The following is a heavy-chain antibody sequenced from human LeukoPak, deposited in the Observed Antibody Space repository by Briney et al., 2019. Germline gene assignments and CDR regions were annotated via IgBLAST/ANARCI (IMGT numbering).Heavy chain of an antibody. Sequence: PGGSLRLSCTASGFTFSSYWMHWFRQAPGKGLVWVSRINNDGSRTDYADSVKGRFTISRDNAKNTLYLQMNSLRAEDTAVYYCARECQQLGINMDAWGKGTTVTVSS. J-gene: IGHJ6*03. CDR1: GFTFSSYW. D-gene: IGHD6-13*01. CDR3: ARECQQLGINMDA. CDR2: INNDGSRT. V-gene: IGHV3-74*01.